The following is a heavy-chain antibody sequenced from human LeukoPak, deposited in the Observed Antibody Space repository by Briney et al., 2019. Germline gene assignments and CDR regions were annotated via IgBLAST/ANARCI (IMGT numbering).Heavy chain of an antibody. V-gene: IGHV3-21*01. CDR2: ISSSSSYI. D-gene: IGHD6-13*01. CDR3: ARDRSWSTDAFDI. CDR1: GFTFSSYS. J-gene: IGHJ3*02. Sequence: GGSLRLSCAASGFTFSSYSMNWVRQAPGKGLEWVSSISSSSSYIYYADSVKGRFTISRDNAKNSLYLQMNSLRAEDTAVYYCARDRSWSTDAFDIWGQGTMVTVSS.